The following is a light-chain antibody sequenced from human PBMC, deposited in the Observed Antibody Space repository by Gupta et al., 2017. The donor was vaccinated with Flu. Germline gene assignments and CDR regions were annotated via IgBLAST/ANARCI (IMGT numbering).Light chain of an antibody. CDR2: WAS. CDR3: QQYDTYPQT. J-gene: IGKJ3*01. V-gene: IGKV4-1*01. Sequence: SPGDRAPINCKTSQKGVYRSNNNSYLAWSQQRPGLPPKLLIYWASTREAGIPDRFSGSESGTDFTRTIRSLQPEDVAVYHCQQYDTYPQTFGPGTTVNI. CDR1: QKGVYRSNNNSY.